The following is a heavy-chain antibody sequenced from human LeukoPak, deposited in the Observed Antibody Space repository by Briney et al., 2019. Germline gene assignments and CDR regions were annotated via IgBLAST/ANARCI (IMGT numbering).Heavy chain of an antibody. CDR2: IYSGGST. CDR1: EFSVGSNY. Sequence: GGSLRLSCAASEFSVGSNYMTWVRQAPGKGLEWVSLIYSGGSTYYADSVKGRFTISRDNSKNTLYLQMNSLRAEDTAVYYCAKVAAAGLFFDYWGQGTLVTVSS. J-gene: IGHJ4*02. CDR3: AKVAAAGLFFDY. V-gene: IGHV3-53*01. D-gene: IGHD6-13*01.